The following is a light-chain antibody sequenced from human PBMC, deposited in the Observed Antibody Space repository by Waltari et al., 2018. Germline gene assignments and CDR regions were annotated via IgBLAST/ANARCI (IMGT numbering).Light chain of an antibody. CDR3: QQYGTSPTWT. J-gene: IGKJ1*01. Sequence: EVVLMQSPGTLSLSPGERATLSCRASQSVSSNYLAWYQQKPGQAPRLLIYGASNRATGIPDRFSGSGSGRDFTLTISRLEPEDFAVYYCQQYGTSPTWTFGQGTKVEIK. CDR1: QSVSSNY. V-gene: IGKV3-20*01. CDR2: GAS.